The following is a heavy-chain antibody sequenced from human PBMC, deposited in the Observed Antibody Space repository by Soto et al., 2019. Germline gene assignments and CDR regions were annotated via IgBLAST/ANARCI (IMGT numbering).Heavy chain of an antibody. J-gene: IGHJ4*02. CDR1: GQSFSGHS. CDR2: INESGST. CDR3: ARGSAMVALPGELEDVKYDY. D-gene: IGHD1-1*01. Sequence: QVQLQQWGAGLVKPSETLSLSCAVYGQSFSGHSWAWIRQPPGKGLEWIGEINESGSTYYNPSLKSRFTISTDTAKNQFSLKLSSVSAADTASYFCARGSAMVALPGELEDVKYDYWGQGTLVNVSS. V-gene: IGHV4-34*01.